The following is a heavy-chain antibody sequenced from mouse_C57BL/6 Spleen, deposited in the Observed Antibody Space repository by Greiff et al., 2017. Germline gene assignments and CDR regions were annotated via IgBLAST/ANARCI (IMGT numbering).Heavy chain of an antibody. CDR1: GFTFSSYA. Sequence: EVQLMESGGGLVKPGGSLKLSCAASGFTFSSYAMSWVRQTPEKRLEWVATISDGGSYTYYPDNVKGRFTISRDNAKNNLYLQLSHLKSEDTAMYYCAREESYAMDYWGQGTSVTVSS. V-gene: IGHV5-4*01. CDR2: ISDGGSYT. CDR3: AREESYAMDY. J-gene: IGHJ4*01.